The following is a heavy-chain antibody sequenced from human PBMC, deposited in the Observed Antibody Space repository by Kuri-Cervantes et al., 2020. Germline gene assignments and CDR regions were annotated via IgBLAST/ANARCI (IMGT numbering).Heavy chain of an antibody. Sequence: SVKVSCKASGGTSSSYAISWVRQAPGQGLEWMGGIIPIFGTANYAQKFQGRVTITADESTSTAYMELSSLRSEDTAVYYCARDGTIFGVVITSYFDYWGQGTLVTVSS. D-gene: IGHD3-3*01. V-gene: IGHV1-69*13. CDR3: ARDGTIFGVVITSYFDY. CDR1: GGTSSSYA. CDR2: IIPIFGTA. J-gene: IGHJ4*02.